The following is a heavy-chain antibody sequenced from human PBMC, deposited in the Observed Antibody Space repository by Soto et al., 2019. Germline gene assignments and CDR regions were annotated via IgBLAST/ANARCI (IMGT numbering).Heavy chain of an antibody. CDR2: IYWKGGNR. V-gene: IGHV3-20*04. CDR1: GFNVDDYG. J-gene: IGHJ4*02. Sequence: GGALRLSCTMSGFNVDDYGMSWVRHVPGKGLEWVSGIYWKGGNRHYADSVKGRFTITRDNAKNSPYLQLDSLRAEDTALYYCVRSGDYRSGSYWYFFDYWGQGTQVTVSS. CDR3: VRSGDYRSGSYWYFFDY. D-gene: IGHD3-10*01.